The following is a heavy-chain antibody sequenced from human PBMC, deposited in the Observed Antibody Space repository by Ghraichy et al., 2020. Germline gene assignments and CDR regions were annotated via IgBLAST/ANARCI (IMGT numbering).Heavy chain of an antibody. V-gene: IGHV3-30*03. CDR3: ARVTAAGSAVYYSYAMDV. CDR2: ISFDGRNK. CDR1: GFSFNSFA. Sequence: GGSLRLSCAASGFSFNSFAMHWVRQAPGRGLEWVEAISFDGRNKYHADSVKGRFTISRDNSKNTLYLEMTSLRPEDTAVYFCARVTAAGSAVYYSYAMDVWGQGTTVTVSS. J-gene: IGHJ6*02. D-gene: IGHD6-13*01.